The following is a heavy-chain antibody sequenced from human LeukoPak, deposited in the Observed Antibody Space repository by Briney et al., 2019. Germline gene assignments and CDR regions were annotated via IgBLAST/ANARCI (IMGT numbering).Heavy chain of an antibody. D-gene: IGHD3-22*01. CDR1: GGSLSPYY. Sequence: SETLSLTCTISGGSLSPYYWGWIRQPPGKGLEWIGSIYYSGSTYYNPSLKSRVTISVDTSENQFSLKLSSVTAADTAVYYCARYYYDSSGYLDYWGQGTLVTVSS. CDR2: IYYSGST. J-gene: IGHJ4*02. CDR3: ARYYYDSSGYLDY. V-gene: IGHV4-39*01.